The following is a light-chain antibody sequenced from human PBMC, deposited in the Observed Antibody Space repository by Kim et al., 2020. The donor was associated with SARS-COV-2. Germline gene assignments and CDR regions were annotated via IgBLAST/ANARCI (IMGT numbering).Light chain of an antibody. CDR2: AAS. J-gene: IGKJ2*01. CDR3: QQTYSSPYT. Sequence: ASVGDRGTITGRARQSIASYLNWNQQKPEKAPQLLIYAASSVQSGVPSSFSGSGSGTVFTLTISSLRPEDLAMCYCQQTYSSPYTFGQGTKLEI. V-gene: IGKV1-39*01. CDR1: QSIASY.